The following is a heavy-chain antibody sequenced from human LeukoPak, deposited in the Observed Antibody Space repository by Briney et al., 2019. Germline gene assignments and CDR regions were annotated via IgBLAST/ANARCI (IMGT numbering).Heavy chain of an antibody. CDR3: AREPGMAAAVTFDP. CDR2: INPNSGGT. J-gene: IGHJ5*02. D-gene: IGHD6-13*01. CDR1: GYTFTGYY. V-gene: IGHV1-2*02. Sequence: ASVKVSCKASGYTFTGYYMHWVRQAPGQGLEWMGWINPNSGGTNYAQKFQGRVTMTRDTSISTAYMELSRLRSDDTAVYYCAREPGMAAAVTFDPWGQGTLVTVSS.